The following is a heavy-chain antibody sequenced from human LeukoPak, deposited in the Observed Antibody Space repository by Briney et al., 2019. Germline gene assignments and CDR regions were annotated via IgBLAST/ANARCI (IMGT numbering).Heavy chain of an antibody. V-gene: IGHV3-7*01. D-gene: IGHD3-22*01. CDR2: IKQDGSEK. J-gene: IGHJ5*02. Sequence: PGGSLRLSCAASGFTFSSYWMSWVRQAPGKGLEWVANIKQDGSEKYYVDSVKGRFTISRDNAKNSLYLQMNSLRAEDTAVYYCARHSSGYYWGGPFDPWGQGTLVTVSS. CDR1: GFTFSSYW. CDR3: ARHSSGYYWGGPFDP.